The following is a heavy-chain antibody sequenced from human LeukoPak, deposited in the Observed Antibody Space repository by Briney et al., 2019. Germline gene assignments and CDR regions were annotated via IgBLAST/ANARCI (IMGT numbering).Heavy chain of an antibody. Sequence: GGSLRLSCAASGFTFGTYLMNWVRQAPGKGLEWVSSISSSSSYIYYADSVKGRFTISRDNAKNSLYLQMNSLRAEDTAVYYCARGVAVAHFDYWGQGTLVTVSS. J-gene: IGHJ4*02. CDR1: GFTFGTYL. CDR2: ISSSSSYI. V-gene: IGHV3-21*01. D-gene: IGHD6-19*01. CDR3: ARGVAVAHFDY.